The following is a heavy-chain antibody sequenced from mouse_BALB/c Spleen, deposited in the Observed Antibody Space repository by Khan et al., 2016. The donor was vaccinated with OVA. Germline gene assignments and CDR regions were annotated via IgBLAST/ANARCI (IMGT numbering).Heavy chain of an antibody. Sequence: VQLQQSGAELVKPAASLKLSCTASGYNIKDIYIHWVKQRPEKGLERIRRTDPAKGNTKYDPKFRGKATITADTSSNTAYLQLSSLTSEDTAVYYCRISTINAWGQGTTLTVSS. CDR1: GYNIKDIY. CDR2: TDPAKGNT. V-gene: IGHV14-3*02. CDR3: RISTINA. J-gene: IGHJ2*01.